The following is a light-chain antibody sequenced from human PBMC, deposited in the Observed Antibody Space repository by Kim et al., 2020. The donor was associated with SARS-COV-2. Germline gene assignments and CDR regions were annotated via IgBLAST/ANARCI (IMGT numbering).Light chain of an antibody. J-gene: IGKJ1*01. Sequence: GSLGERATLSCRASQSVSRNLAWYQQKPGRTPRLLIYDASTRATGIPASFSGSGSGTEFTLTISSLQSEDFAVYYCQQYQDWPRTFGQGTKVEIK. V-gene: IGKV3-15*01. CDR2: DAS. CDR3: QQYQDWPRT. CDR1: QSVSRN.